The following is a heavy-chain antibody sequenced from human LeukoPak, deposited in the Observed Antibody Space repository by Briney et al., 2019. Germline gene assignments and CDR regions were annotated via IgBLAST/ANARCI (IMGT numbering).Heavy chain of an antibody. CDR1: GFTLSSYA. Sequence: PGGSLRLSCAASGFTLSSYAMHWVRQAPGKGLEWVAVISYDGSNKYYADSVKGRFTISRDNSKNTLYLQMNGLRAEDTAVYYCARVDIVATMEGAFDIWGQGTMVTVSS. CDR2: ISYDGSNK. V-gene: IGHV3-30-3*01. CDR3: ARVDIVATMEGAFDI. J-gene: IGHJ3*02. D-gene: IGHD5-12*01.